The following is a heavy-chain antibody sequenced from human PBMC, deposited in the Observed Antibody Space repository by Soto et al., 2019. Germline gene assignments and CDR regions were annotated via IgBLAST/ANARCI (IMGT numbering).Heavy chain of an antibody. J-gene: IGHJ6*02. Sequence: SETLSRTCTVSGGSLSSGGYYWSWIRQHPGKGLEWIGYIYYSGSTYYNPSLKSRVTISVDTSKNQFSLKLSSVTAADTAVYYCARFVYGGNRGGNYYYYGMDVWGQGTTVTVS. CDR2: IYYSGST. CDR3: ARFVYGGNRGGNYYYYGMDV. CDR1: GGSLSSGGYY. V-gene: IGHV4-31*03. D-gene: IGHD4-17*01.